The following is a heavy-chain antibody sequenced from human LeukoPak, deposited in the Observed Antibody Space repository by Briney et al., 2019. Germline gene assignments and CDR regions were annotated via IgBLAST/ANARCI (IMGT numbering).Heavy chain of an antibody. Sequence: PAGGSLRLSCAASGFTSSSYAMSWVRQAPGKGLEWVSGISAGGGSTYYADSVKGRFTISRDNSKNTLYLQMNSLRAEDTAVYYCANSGYDYNYYYYMDVWGKGTTVTVSS. J-gene: IGHJ6*03. CDR2: ISAGGGST. V-gene: IGHV3-23*01. D-gene: IGHD5-12*01. CDR3: ANSGYDYNYYYYMDV. CDR1: GFTSSSYA.